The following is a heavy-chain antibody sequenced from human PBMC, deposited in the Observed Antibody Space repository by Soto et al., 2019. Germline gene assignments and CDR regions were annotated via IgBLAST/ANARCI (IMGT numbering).Heavy chain of an antibody. V-gene: IGHV3-21*01. CDR3: ARRGYYYGSGSHRAGYYYGMDV. J-gene: IGHJ6*02. Sequence: LRLSFAASGFTFSSYSMNWVRQAPGKGLEWVSSISSSSSYIYYADSVKGRFTISRDNAKNSLYLQMNSLRAEDTAVYYCARRGYYYGSGSHRAGYYYGMDVWGQGTTVTVSS. CDR1: GFTFSSYS. D-gene: IGHD3-10*01. CDR2: ISSSSSYI.